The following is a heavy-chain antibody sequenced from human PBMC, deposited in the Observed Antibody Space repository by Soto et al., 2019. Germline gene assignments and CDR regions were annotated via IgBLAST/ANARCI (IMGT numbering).Heavy chain of an antibody. D-gene: IGHD1-26*01. CDR2: IIPIFGTA. V-gene: IGHV1-69*13. J-gene: IGHJ4*02. CDR1: GGTFSSYA. CDR3: ARGELPWTRSFDY. Sequence: ASVKVSCKASGGTFSSYAISWVRQAPGQGLEWMGGIIPIFGTANYAQKFQGRVTITADESTSTAYMELSSLRSEDTAVYYCARGELPWTRSFDYWGQGTLVTVSS.